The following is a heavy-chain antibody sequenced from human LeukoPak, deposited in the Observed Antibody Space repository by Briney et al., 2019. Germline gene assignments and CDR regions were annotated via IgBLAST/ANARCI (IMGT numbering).Heavy chain of an antibody. Sequence: PGRSLRLSCAASGFTFSSYGMHWVRQAPGKGLVYVSAINSNGGRTYYADSVKGRFTISRDNSKNTLFLQMSSLRVEDTAVYYCVKDLYYDNSGYYSGAFDYWGQGTLVTVSS. CDR3: VKDLYYDNSGYYSGAFDY. CDR2: INSNGGRT. J-gene: IGHJ4*02. D-gene: IGHD3-22*01. V-gene: IGHV3-64D*06. CDR1: GFTFSSYG.